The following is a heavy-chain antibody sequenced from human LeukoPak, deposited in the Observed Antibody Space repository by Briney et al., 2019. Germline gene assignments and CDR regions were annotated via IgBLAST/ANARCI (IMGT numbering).Heavy chain of an antibody. CDR3: ARNNRAMDS. Sequence: GESLKIPCKGSGYTFNGFWIAWVRQMPGKGLEWMGIIYPSDSDTKYRPSVQGQVTISADKSISAAYLQWSSLKASDTAMYYCARNNRAMDSWGQGTLVTVSS. CDR1: GYTFNGFW. CDR2: IYPSDSDT. D-gene: IGHD2-2*01. J-gene: IGHJ5*01. V-gene: IGHV5-51*01.